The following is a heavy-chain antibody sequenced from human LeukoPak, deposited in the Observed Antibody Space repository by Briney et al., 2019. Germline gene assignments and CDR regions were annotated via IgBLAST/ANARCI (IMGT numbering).Heavy chain of an antibody. Sequence: EGSLRLSCAASGFTFSDYSMNWVRQAPGKGLEWVSSISSSSSYMKYAESVRGRFTISRDNAKNSLYLHMSSLRAEDTAVYCCARACIIAVAGTGVAFDIWGQGTMVTVSS. CDR3: ARACIIAVAGTGVAFDI. D-gene: IGHD6-19*01. V-gene: IGHV3-21*01. CDR2: ISSSSSYM. CDR1: GFTFSDYS. J-gene: IGHJ3*02.